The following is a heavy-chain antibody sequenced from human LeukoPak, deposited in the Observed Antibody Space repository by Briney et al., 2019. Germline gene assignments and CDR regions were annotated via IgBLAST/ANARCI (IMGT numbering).Heavy chain of an antibody. V-gene: IGHV3-30*18. CDR1: GFAFSTYY. CDR3: AKSLSSGWSSYYFGD. CDR2: ISYDGRNM. D-gene: IGHD6-19*01. J-gene: IGHJ4*02. Sequence: GGSLRLSCAASGFAFSTYYIHWVRQPPGKGLEWVAAISYDGRNMYYGDSVKGRFTISRDNSKNTLYLQMNSLRPEDTAVYYCAKSLSSGWSSYYFGDWGQGTLVTVSS.